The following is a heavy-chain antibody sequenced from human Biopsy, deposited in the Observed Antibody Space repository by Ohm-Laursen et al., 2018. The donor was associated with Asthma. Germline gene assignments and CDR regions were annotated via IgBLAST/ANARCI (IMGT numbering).Heavy chain of an antibody. D-gene: IGHD3-10*01. CDR1: GFAVSRDY. V-gene: IGHV3-66*01. Sequence: SLRLSCAASGFAVSRDYMFWVRQAPGKGLEWVSVIYSGGTSHTADSVRGRFTISRDFSKNTLHLQMHSLRVEDTALYYCGRERSYMVDYWGQGTLVIVSS. CDR3: GRERSYMVDY. CDR2: IYSGGTS. J-gene: IGHJ4*02.